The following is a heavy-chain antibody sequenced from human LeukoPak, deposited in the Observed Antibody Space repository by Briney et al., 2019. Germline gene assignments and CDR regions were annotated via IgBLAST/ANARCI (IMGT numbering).Heavy chain of an antibody. J-gene: IGHJ4*02. Sequence: GGSLRLSCAASGITFSSYAMSWVRQAPGKGLEWVAFIRYDGSNKYYADSVKGRFTISRDNSKNTLYLQMNSLRAEDTAVYYCAKDLSVGATAAPFDYWGQGTLVTVSS. V-gene: IGHV3-30*02. CDR2: IRYDGSNK. CDR1: GITFSSYA. CDR3: AKDLSVGATAAPFDY. D-gene: IGHD1-26*01.